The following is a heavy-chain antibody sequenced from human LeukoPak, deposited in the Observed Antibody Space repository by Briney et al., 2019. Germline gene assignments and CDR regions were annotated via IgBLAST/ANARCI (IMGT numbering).Heavy chain of an antibody. CDR1: GGSISGYS. D-gene: IGHD2-2*01. CDR2: ISHTGTT. CDR3: ARQAGPSYCSSTSCYGPMDV. J-gene: IGHJ6*03. Sequence: SETLSLTCIVSGGSISGYSWNWIRQSPGKGLEWIGYISHTGTTSYNSSLKSRVTISVDTSKNQFSLKLSSVTAADTAVYYCARQAGPSYCSSTSCYGPMDVWGKGTTVTVSS. V-gene: IGHV4-59*08.